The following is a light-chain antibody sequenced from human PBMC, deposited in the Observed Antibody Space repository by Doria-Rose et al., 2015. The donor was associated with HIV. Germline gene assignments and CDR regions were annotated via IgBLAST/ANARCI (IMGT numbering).Light chain of an antibody. J-gene: IGKJ1*01. V-gene: IGKV3-15*01. CDR1: QSVKNN. CDR3: QQYINWPRT. Sequence: TQSPDTLSVSPGERATLSCRASQSVKNNLAWYQQKPGQAPRLLIYGASTRATGIPARFSGGGSGTEFTLTISSLQSEDFAVYFCQQYINWPRTLGQGTKVEIK. CDR2: GAS.